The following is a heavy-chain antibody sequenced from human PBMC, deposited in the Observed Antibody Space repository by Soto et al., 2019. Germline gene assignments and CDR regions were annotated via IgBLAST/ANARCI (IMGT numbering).Heavy chain of an antibody. CDR3: AKAAYCGGDCYPQFSY. CDR2: ISGSGGST. Sequence: VGSLRLSCAASGFTFSSYAMSWVRQAPGKGLEWVSAISGSGGSTYYADSVKGRFTISRDNSKNTLYLQMNSLRAEDTAVYYCAKAAYCGGDCYPQFSYWGQGTLVTVSS. V-gene: IGHV3-23*01. J-gene: IGHJ4*02. D-gene: IGHD2-21*02. CDR1: GFTFSSYA.